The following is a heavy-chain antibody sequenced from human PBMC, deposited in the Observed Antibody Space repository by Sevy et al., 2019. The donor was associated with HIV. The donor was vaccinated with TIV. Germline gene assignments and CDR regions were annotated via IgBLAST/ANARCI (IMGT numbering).Heavy chain of an antibody. V-gene: IGHV3-23*01. CDR3: AKSPGAGGTWIQLWLFDY. Sequence: GGSLRLSCAASGFTFSSYAMSWVRQAPGKGLEWVSAISGSGGSTYYADSVKGRFTISRDNSKNTLYLQMNSLRAEDTAVYYCAKSPGAGGTWIQLWLFDYWGQRTLVTVSS. J-gene: IGHJ4*02. CDR1: GFTFSSYA. CDR2: ISGSGGST. D-gene: IGHD5-18*01.